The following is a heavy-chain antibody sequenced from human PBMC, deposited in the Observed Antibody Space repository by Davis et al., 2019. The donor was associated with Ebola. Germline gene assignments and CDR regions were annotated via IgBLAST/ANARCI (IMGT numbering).Heavy chain of an antibody. D-gene: IGHD4-11*01. CDR2: IRYDGSNK. J-gene: IGHJ4*02. CDR1: GFTFSRNG. Sequence: GESLKISCAASGFTFSRNGMHWVRQAPGKGLEWVAIIRYDGSNKYYADSVKGRFTISRDNSKNTLYLQMKSLRGEDTAMYYCARVANTVTSHFDIWGQGTQVTVAS. V-gene: IGHV3-30*02. CDR3: ARVANTVTSHFDI.